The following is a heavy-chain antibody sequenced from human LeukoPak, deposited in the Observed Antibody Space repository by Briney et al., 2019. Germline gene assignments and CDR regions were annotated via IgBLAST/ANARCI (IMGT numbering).Heavy chain of an antibody. CDR3: ARDHLHSGYDFDY. D-gene: IGHD5-12*01. CDR1: GYTLSSYA. J-gene: IGHJ4*02. CDR2: ISADNAIR. V-gene: IGHV1-18*01. Sequence: ASVKVSCKASGYTLSSYAIGWVRQAPGQGLEWMGWISADNAIRDYAQKFQGRAAMTTDTSTSTAYMELRSLSSDDTAVYYCARDHLHSGYDFDYWGQGTLVTVSS.